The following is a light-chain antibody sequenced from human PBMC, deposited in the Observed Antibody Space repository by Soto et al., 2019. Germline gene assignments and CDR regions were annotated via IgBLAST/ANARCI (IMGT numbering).Light chain of an antibody. CDR2: EVS. CDR3: SSYAGSHNLV. Sequence: QSALTQPPSASGSPGQSVTISCTVTSSDVGGYKFVSWYQQHPGKAPRLMIYEVSKRPSGVPARFSASKSGNTASLTVSGLQAEDEADYYCSSYAGSHNLVFGGGTQLTVL. V-gene: IGLV2-8*01. J-gene: IGLJ3*02. CDR1: SSDVGGYKF.